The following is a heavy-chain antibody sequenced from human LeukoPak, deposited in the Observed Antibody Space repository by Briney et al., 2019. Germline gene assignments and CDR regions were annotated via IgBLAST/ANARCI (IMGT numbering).Heavy chain of an antibody. Sequence: SETLSLTCTVSGGSISSYYWSWIRRPPGKGLEWIGYIYYSGSTNYNPSLKSRVTISVDTSKNQFSLKLSSVTAADTAVYYCARAQTYYYDSSGYYPIWGQGTMVTVSS. J-gene: IGHJ3*02. V-gene: IGHV4-59*01. D-gene: IGHD3-22*01. CDR1: GGSISSYY. CDR2: IYYSGST. CDR3: ARAQTYYYDSSGYYPI.